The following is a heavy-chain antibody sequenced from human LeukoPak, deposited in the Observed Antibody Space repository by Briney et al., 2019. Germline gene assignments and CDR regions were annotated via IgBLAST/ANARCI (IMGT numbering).Heavy chain of an antibody. CDR3: ARDNPGIAAAGIIGFDY. D-gene: IGHD6-13*01. Sequence: ASVKVSCKASGYTFTSYGISWVRQAPGQGLEWMGWISAYNGNTNYAQKLQGRVTMTTDTSTSTAYMELRSLRSDDTAVYYCARDNPGIAAAGIIGFDYWGRGTLVTVSS. CDR2: ISAYNGNT. CDR1: GYTFTSYG. V-gene: IGHV1-18*04. J-gene: IGHJ4*02.